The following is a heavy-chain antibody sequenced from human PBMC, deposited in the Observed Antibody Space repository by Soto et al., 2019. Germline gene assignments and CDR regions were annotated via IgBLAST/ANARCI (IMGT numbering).Heavy chain of an antibody. J-gene: IGHJ6*03. CDR2: INHSGST. CDR3: ARGNKPKPAARTLYYMDV. Sequence: QVQLQQWGAGLLKPSETLSLTCAVYGGSFSGYYWSWIRQPPGKGLEWIGEINHSGSTNYNPSLKSRVTISVDTSKNQFSLKLSSVTAADTAVYYCARGNKPKPAARTLYYMDVWGKGTTVTVSS. D-gene: IGHD2-2*01. V-gene: IGHV4-34*01. CDR1: GGSFSGYY.